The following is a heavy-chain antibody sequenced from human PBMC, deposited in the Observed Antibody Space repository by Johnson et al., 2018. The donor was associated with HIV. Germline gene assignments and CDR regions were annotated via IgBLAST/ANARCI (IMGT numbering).Heavy chain of an antibody. CDR1: GFTFSSYA. CDR2: ISYDGSNK. D-gene: IGHD1-26*01. V-gene: IGHV3-30*04. Sequence: QVQLVESGGGVVQPGRSLRLSCAASGFTFSSYAMHWVRQAPGKGLEWVAVISYDGSNKYYADSVKGRFTISRDNSKNTLYLQMNSLRAEDTAVYYCARGSLSGSPDIWGQGTMVTV. J-gene: IGHJ3*02. CDR3: ARGSLSGSPDI.